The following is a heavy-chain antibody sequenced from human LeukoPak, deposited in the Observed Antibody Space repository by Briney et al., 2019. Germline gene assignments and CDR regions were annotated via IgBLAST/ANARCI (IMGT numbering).Heavy chain of an antibody. CDR1: GITFSSYG. J-gene: IGHJ4*02. CDR3: AREGPRGNSQFDY. D-gene: IGHD2/OR15-2a*01. Sequence: GSLRLSCAASGITFSSYGMHWVRQAPGKGLEWVALIWYDGSNKYYADPVKGRLTISRDNSKNTLYLQMNSLRAEDTAVYYCAREGPRGNSQFDYWGQGTLVTVSS. V-gene: IGHV3-33*01. CDR2: IWYDGSNK.